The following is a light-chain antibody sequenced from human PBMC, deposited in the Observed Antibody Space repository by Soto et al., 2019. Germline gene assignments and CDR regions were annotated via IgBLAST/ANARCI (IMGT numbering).Light chain of an antibody. CDR2: GAS. Sequence: EIVMTPSPSTLSVSTGERATLSCRASQSVSSSYLAWYQQKPGQAPRLLIYGASSRATGIPDRFSGSGSGTDVTLTISRLEPEDFAVYYCQQYGSSPPITFGGGTKVDIK. CDR3: QQYGSSPPIT. V-gene: IGKV3-20*01. CDR1: QSVSSSY. J-gene: IGKJ4*01.